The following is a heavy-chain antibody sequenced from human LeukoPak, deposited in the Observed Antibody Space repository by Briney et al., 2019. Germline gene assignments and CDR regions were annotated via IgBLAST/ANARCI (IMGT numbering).Heavy chain of an antibody. J-gene: IGHJ4*02. V-gene: IGHV3-48*01. Sequence: GGSLRLSCAASGFTFSSYSMNWVRQAPGKGLEWVSYISSSSSTIYYADSVKGRFTISRDNAKNSLYLQMNSLRAEDTAVYYCARDQTLDWMFRIVGATCFDYWGQGTLVTVSS. D-gene: IGHD1-26*01. CDR1: GFTFSSYS. CDR2: ISSSSSTI. CDR3: ARDQTLDWMFRIVGATCFDY.